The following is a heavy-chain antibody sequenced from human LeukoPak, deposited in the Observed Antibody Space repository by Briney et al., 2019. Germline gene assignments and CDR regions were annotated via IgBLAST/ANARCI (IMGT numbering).Heavy chain of an antibody. CDR2: ISWNSGSI. V-gene: IGHV3-9*01. CDR3: AKGTGNYYDSSVYYMDV. J-gene: IGHJ6*03. D-gene: IGHD3-22*01. CDR1: GFTFDDYA. Sequence: GRSLRLSCAASGFTFDDYAMHWARQAPGKGLEWVSGISWNSGSIDYADSVKGRFTISRDNAKNSLYLQMNSLRAEDTALYYCAKGTGNYYDSSVYYMDVWGKGTTVTISS.